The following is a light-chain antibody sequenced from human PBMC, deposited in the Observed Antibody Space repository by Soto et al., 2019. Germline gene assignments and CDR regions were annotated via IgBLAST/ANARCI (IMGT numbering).Light chain of an antibody. CDR1: QSISTY. CDR3: QHGYSTPLT. Sequence: DIQMTQSPSSVSASVGYRVTITCRASQSISTYLHWYQQKPGKAPNLLIYAASTLQSGVPSRFSGSGSGTDFTLTISSLQPEDFATYFCQHGYSTPLTFGGVTKVDTK. CDR2: AAS. J-gene: IGKJ4*01. V-gene: IGKV1-39*01.